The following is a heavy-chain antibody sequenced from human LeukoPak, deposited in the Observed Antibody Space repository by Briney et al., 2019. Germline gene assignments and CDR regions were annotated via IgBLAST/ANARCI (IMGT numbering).Heavy chain of an antibody. CDR2: ISGSGGST. D-gene: IGHD3-22*01. CDR1: GFTFSSYA. Sequence: GGSLRLSCAASGFTFSSYAMSWVRQAPGKGLEWVSAISGSGGSTYYADSVKGRFTISRDNSKNTLHLQMNSLRAEDTAVYYCAKLEDDYYDSSGYRAEYFQHWGQGTLVTVSS. CDR3: AKLEDDYYDSSGYRAEYFQH. J-gene: IGHJ1*01. V-gene: IGHV3-23*01.